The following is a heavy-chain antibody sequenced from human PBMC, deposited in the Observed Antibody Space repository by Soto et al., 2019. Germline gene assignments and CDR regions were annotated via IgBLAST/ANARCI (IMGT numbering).Heavy chain of an antibody. CDR3: ARGSHLGVRGSRSLDY. V-gene: IGHV4-34*01. J-gene: IGHJ4*02. CDR2: INHSGST. CDR1: GGSFSGYY. D-gene: IGHD3-10*01. Sequence: QVQLQQWGAGLLKPSETLSLTCAVYGGSFSGYYGSWIRQPPGKGLEWIGEINHSGSTNYNPSLKSRVTISVDTSKNQFSLKLSSVTAADTAVYYCARGSHLGVRGSRSLDYWGQGTLVTVSS.